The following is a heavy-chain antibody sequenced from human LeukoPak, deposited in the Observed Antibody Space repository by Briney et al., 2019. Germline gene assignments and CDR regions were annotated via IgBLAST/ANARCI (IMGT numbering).Heavy chain of an antibody. CDR1: GFTFSNYG. CDR2: ISYDGSNK. Sequence: HPGGSLRLSCAASGFTFSNYGMHWVRQAPGKGLGWVTLISYDGSNKYYTDSVRGRFSISRDNSKTAVYLQMNRLRVDDTAVYYCAREALRYFDYWGQGILVTVSS. J-gene: IGHJ4*02. D-gene: IGHD3-9*01. CDR3: AREALRYFDY. V-gene: IGHV3-30*19.